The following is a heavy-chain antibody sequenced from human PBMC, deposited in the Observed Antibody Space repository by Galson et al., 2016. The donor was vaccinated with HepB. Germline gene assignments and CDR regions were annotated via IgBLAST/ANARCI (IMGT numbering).Heavy chain of an antibody. CDR1: GFSLSTYW. V-gene: IGHV5-51*01. J-gene: IGHJ2*01. CDR2: IYAGDSDT. D-gene: IGHD2-15*01. Sequence: QSGAEVKKPGESLKISCEGSGFSLSTYWIGWVRQMPGKGLEWMGTIYAGDSDTRYSPSFQGQVTISVDKSINTAYLQWSRLEASDTATYYCARGLVFVSNWYYDLWGRGTLVTVSS. CDR3: ARGLVFVSNWYYDL.